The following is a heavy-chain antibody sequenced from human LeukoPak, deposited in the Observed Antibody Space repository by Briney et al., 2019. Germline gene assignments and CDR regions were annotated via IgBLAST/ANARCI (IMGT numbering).Heavy chain of an antibody. CDR1: GFTFSSYS. J-gene: IGHJ4*02. CDR2: ISSSSSTI. D-gene: IGHD4-17*01. CDR3: ARFNPDYGDYYFDY. Sequence: PGGSLRLSCAASGFTFSSYSMNWVRQAPGKGLEWVSYISSSSSTIYYADSVKGRFTISRDNAKNSLYLQMNSLRAEDTAVYYCARFNPDYGDYYFDYWGQGTLVTVSS. V-gene: IGHV3-48*01.